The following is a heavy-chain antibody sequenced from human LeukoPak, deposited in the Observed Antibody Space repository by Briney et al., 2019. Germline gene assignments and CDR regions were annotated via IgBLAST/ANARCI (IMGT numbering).Heavy chain of an antibody. CDR1: GGSISSGDYY. J-gene: IGHJ3*02. Sequence: NSSETLSLTCTVSGGSISSGDYYWRWIRQPPGKGLEWIGYIYYSGSTYYNPCIKSRFTISVDTSKNQFSLKLRSVTAADTAVYYCARVLVGGSYYEKWHAFDIWGQGTMVTVSS. D-gene: IGHD1-26*01. V-gene: IGHV4-30-4*08. CDR2: IYYSGST. CDR3: ARVLVGGSYYEKWHAFDI.